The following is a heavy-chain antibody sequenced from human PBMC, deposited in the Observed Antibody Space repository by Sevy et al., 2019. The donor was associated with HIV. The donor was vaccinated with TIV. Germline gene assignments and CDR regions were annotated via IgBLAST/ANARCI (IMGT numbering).Heavy chain of an antibody. J-gene: IGHJ6*02. V-gene: IGHV3-30-3*01. CDR3: ARGFLAYYYYGMDV. CDR2: ISYDGSNK. Sequence: GGSLRLSCAASGFTFSSYAMHWVRQAPGKGLEWVAVISYDGSNKYYADSVKGRFTISRDNSKNTLYLQMNSLRAEDTAVYYCARGFLAYYYYGMDVWGQGTRVTVSS. D-gene: IGHD3-3*01. CDR1: GFTFSSYA.